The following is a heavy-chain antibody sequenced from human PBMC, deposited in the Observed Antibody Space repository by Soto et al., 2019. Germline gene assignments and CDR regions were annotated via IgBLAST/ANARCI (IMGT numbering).Heavy chain of an antibody. Sequence: SETLSLTCSISGGSITSGGYSWNWIRQPPGKGLEWIGNIYHSGSTYYNPSLKSRVTLSVDTSKNQCSLKLDSVTAADTAVYYCAREGRAQNWIDPWGQGTLVTVSS. CDR1: GGSITSGGYS. V-gene: IGHV4-30-2*01. CDR3: AREGRAQNWIDP. J-gene: IGHJ5*02. CDR2: IYHSGST.